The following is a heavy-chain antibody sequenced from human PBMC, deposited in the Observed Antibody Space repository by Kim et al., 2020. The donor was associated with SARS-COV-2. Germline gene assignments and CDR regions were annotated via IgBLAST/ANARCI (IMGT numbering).Heavy chain of an antibody. V-gene: IGHV3-11*01. CDR3: ARDGVVGARNDY. J-gene: IGHJ4*02. Sequence: YYADYVKGRLTISRDNATNSLYLQMNSLRAEDTAVYYCARDGVVGARNDYWGQGTLVTVSS. D-gene: IGHD1-26*01.